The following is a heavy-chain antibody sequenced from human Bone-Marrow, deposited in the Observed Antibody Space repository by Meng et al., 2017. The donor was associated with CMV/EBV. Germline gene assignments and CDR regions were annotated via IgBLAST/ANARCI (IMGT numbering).Heavy chain of an antibody. CDR1: GYSFTNYW. Sequence: GGSLRLSCQGSGYSFTNYWIVWVRQMPEKGLECMGIIYPGDSETRYSPSFQGQVTISADQSISTAYLQWSSLKASDTAIYYCARGGAGYGTTDAFDVWGQGTMVTVSS. J-gene: IGHJ3*01. D-gene: IGHD1-7*01. CDR3: ARGGAGYGTTDAFDV. V-gene: IGHV5-51*01. CDR2: IYPGDSET.